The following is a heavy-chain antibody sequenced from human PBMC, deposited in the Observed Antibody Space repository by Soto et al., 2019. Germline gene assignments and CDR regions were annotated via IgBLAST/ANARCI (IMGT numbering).Heavy chain of an antibody. D-gene: IGHD5-12*01. Sequence: GGSLRLSCAASGFNFCSYGMHWVRQAPGKGLEWVAVIWYDGSNKYYADSVKGRFTISRDNSKNTLYLQMNSLRAEDTAVYYCARDLGYSGYDLAYWGQGTLVNVSS. CDR2: IWYDGSNK. J-gene: IGHJ4*02. CDR1: GFNFCSYG. V-gene: IGHV3-33*01. CDR3: ARDLGYSGYDLAY.